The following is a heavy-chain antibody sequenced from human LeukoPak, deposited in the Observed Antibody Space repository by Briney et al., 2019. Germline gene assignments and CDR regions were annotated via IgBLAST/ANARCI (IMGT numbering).Heavy chain of an antibody. D-gene: IGHD1-26*01. V-gene: IGHV3-21*01. CDR3: ARDLQGAMAT. J-gene: IGHJ5*02. CDR2: ISSSSSYI. CDR1: GFTFSSYS. Sequence: PGGSLRLSCAASGFTFSSYSMNWVRQAPGKGLEWVSSISSSSSYIYYADSVKGRFAISRDNAKNSLYLQMNSLRAEDTAVYYCARDLQGAMATWGQGTLVTVSS.